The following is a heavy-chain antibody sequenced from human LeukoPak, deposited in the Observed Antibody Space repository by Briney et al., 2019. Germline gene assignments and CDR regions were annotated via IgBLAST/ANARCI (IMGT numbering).Heavy chain of an antibody. Sequence: PSETLSLTCTVSGGSISSYYWSWIRQPPGKGLEWIGYVYSSGSTDYNASLKSRVTISMDTSKNQLSLKLTSVTAADTAVYYCAREVMTTVTGSWFDPWGQGTLVTVSS. CDR1: GGSISSYY. D-gene: IGHD4-17*01. J-gene: IGHJ5*02. CDR2: VYSSGST. V-gene: IGHV4-59*01. CDR3: AREVMTTVTGSWFDP.